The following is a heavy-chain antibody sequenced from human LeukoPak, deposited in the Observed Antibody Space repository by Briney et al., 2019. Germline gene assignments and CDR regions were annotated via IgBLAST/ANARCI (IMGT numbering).Heavy chain of an antibody. Sequence: ASVKVSFKVSGYTLTELSMHWVRQAPGKGLEWMGGFDPEDGETIYEQKFQGRVTMTEDTSTDTAYMELSSLRSEDTAVYYCATDRTGFHDYYYYGMDVWGQGTTVTVSS. CDR1: GYTLTELS. J-gene: IGHJ6*02. CDR3: ATDRTGFHDYYYYGMDV. V-gene: IGHV1-24*01. D-gene: IGHD3/OR15-3a*01. CDR2: FDPEDGET.